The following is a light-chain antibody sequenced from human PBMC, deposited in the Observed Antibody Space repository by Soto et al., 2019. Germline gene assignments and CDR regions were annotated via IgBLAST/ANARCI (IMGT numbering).Light chain of an antibody. CDR2: GVS. V-gene: IGLV2-14*01. CDR3: ISYTCSSTADV. J-gene: IGLJ1*01. CDR1: RSDIGSYNY. Sequence: QSALTQPASVSGSPGQSITISCSVTRSDIGSYNYVAWYQQFPGKTPKILIYGVSNRPSGVSSRFSGSKSGNTASLTISGLQAEDEADYYCISYTCSSTADVFGSGTKVTVL.